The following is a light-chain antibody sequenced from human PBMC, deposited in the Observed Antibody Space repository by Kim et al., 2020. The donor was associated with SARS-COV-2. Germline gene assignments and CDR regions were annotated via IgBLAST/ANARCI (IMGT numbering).Light chain of an antibody. CDR2: DNN. J-gene: IGLJ1*01. CDR3: GTWDSSLSAYV. CDR1: SSNIGNNY. V-gene: IGLV1-51*01. Sequence: GQQVTISCSRSSSNIGNNYVTWYQQLPGTAPKLLIYDNNKRPSGIPDRFSGSKSGTSATLGITGLQTGDEADYYCGTWDSSLSAYVFGTGTKVTVL.